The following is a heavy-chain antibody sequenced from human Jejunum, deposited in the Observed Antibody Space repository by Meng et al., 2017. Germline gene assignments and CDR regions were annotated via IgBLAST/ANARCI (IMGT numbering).Heavy chain of an antibody. CDR2: IIPSGDRP. D-gene: IGHD2-8*01. J-gene: IGHJ4*02. CDR3: AKRYCSEGACCGFDN. CDR1: GFTFSSYA. V-gene: IGHV3-23*01. Sequence: GESLKISCAASGFTFSSYAVNWVRQAPGKGLEWVSGIIPSGDRPIYADSVKGRFTVSRANSKNAVYLQMNSLRVDDTAVYYCAKRYCSEGACCGFDNWGQGTLVTVSS.